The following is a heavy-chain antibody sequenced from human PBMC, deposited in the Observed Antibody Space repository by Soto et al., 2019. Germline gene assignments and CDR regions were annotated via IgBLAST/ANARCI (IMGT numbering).Heavy chain of an antibody. V-gene: IGHV3-23*01. Sequence: EVHLLESGGDLVQSGGPLRLSCEASGFTFNDFGMSWVRQTPGKGLEWVSTLNHDGRNTHYAASVEGRFTISRDNSKNTLYLQMGSLRAEDTAIYYCAKDAGNEESLFDYWGRGTLVTVSS. CDR3: AKDAGNEESLFDY. J-gene: IGHJ4*02. CDR2: LNHDGRNT. CDR1: GFTFNDFG.